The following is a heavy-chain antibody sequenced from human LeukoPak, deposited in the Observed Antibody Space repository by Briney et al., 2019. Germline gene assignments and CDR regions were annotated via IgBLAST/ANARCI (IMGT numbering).Heavy chain of an antibody. D-gene: IGHD2-15*01. CDR3: ARALRYCSGGSCYYYYYYYYGMDV. Sequence: SETLSLTCAVYGGSFSGYYWSWIRQPPGKGLEWIGEINHSGRTNYNPSLKSRVTISVDTSKNQFSLKLSSVTAADTAVYYCARALRYCSGGSCYYYYYYYYGMDVWGQGTTVTVSS. V-gene: IGHV4-34*01. J-gene: IGHJ6*02. CDR1: GGSFSGYY. CDR2: INHSGRT.